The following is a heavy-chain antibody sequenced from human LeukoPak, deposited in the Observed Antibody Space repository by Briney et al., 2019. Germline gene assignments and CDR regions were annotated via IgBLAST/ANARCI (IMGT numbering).Heavy chain of an antibody. J-gene: IGHJ3*02. Sequence: PSETLSLTCAVSGGSISSGGYSWSWIRQPPGKGLEWVGYIYHSGSTYYNPSLKSRVTISVDRSKNQFSLKLSSVTAADTAVYYCASTYYYDSSGYLGAFDIWGKGTMVTVSS. CDR2: IYHSGST. V-gene: IGHV4-30-2*01. CDR1: GGSISSGGYS. D-gene: IGHD3-22*01. CDR3: ASTYYYDSSGYLGAFDI.